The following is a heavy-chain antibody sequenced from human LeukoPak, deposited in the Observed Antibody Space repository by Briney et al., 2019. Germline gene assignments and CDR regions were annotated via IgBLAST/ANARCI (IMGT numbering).Heavy chain of an antibody. CDR3: ARSSGWTPEYFQH. CDR2: IYYSGST. D-gene: IGHD6-19*01. J-gene: IGHJ1*01. CDR1: GGSISSYY. V-gene: IGHV4-59*01. Sequence: PSETLSLTCTVSGGSISSYYWSWIRQPPGKGLEWIGYIYYSGSTNYNPSLKSRVTISVDTSKNQFSLKLSSVTAADTAVYYCARSSGWTPEYFQHWGQGTLVTVSS.